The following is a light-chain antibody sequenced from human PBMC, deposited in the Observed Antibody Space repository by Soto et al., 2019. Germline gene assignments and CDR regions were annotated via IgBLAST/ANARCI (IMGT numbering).Light chain of an antibody. CDR3: QQRSSA. CDR1: QSVSSY. CDR2: DAF. Sequence: EIVLTQSPATLSLSPGERATLSCRASQSVSSYLAWYQQRPDQAPRLLIYDAFKRATGIPDRFSGSGSGTDFTLTISSLEPEDFAVYYCQQRSSAFGPGTRVDNK. V-gene: IGKV3-11*01. J-gene: IGKJ3*01.